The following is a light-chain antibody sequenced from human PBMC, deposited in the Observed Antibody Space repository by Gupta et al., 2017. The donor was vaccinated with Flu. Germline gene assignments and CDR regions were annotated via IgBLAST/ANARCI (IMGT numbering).Light chain of an antibody. Sequence: HSALTQPPSVSGAPGQRLTISCTGSSTNNGAGYDVHWYQQPPATAPKHLIYGNSNRPSGVPDRLSGSTSGTSASLAITGLQAEDEADYYCQSYDSSLSAWVFGGGTKLTVL. CDR2: GNS. CDR3: QSYDSSLSAWV. CDR1: STNNGAGYD. J-gene: IGLJ3*02. V-gene: IGLV1-40*01.